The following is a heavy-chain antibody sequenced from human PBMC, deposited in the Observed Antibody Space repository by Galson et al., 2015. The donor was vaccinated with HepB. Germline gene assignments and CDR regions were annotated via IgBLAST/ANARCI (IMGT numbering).Heavy chain of an antibody. CDR3: AKDISGLYGSTVSWFDP. CDR1: GFTFDGYA. J-gene: IGHJ5*02. D-gene: IGHD6-13*01. CDR2: ISWDSGSI. V-gene: IGHV3-9*01. Sequence: SLRLSCAASGFTFDGYAMHWVRQAPGRGLEWVSGISWDSGSIDYADSVKGRFTISRDNAKNSLYLQMNSLRGEDTAFYYCAKDISGLYGSTVSWFDPWGQGTLVTVSS.